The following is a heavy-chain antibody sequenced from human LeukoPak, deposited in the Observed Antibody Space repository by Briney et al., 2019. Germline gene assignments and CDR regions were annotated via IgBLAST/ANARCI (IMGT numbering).Heavy chain of an antibody. Sequence: GGSLRLSCAASGFTFSSYRMNEVRQAPGKGLEGGSSISSSSSYIYYADSVKGRFTISRDNAKNSLYLQMTSLRAEDTAVYYCARALDDFWSGFDYWGQGTLVTVSS. CDR3: ARALDDFWSGFDY. D-gene: IGHD3-3*01. V-gene: IGHV3-21*01. CDR1: GFTFSSYR. CDR2: ISSSSSYI. J-gene: IGHJ4*02.